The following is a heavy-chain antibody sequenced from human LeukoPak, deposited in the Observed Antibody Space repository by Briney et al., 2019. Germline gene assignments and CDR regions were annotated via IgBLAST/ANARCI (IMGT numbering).Heavy chain of an antibody. D-gene: IGHD3-22*01. CDR2: IWYDGSNK. Sequence: GRSLRLSCAASGFTFSSYGMHWVRQAPGKGLEWVAVIWYDGSNKYYADSVKGRFTISRDNSKNTLYLQMNSLRAEDTAVYYCAKDYYDSSGYYYFGYWGQGTLVTVSS. CDR1: GFTFSSYG. V-gene: IGHV3-33*06. CDR3: AKDYYDSSGYYYFGY. J-gene: IGHJ4*02.